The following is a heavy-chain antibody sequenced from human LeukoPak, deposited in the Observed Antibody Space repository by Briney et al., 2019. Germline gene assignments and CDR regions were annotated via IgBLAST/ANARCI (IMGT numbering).Heavy chain of an antibody. D-gene: IGHD3-10*01. V-gene: IGHV3-11*06. CDR2: ISSSSSYT. Sequence: GGSLRLSCAASGFTFSDYYMSWLRQAPGKGLEWASYISSSSSYTNYADSVKGRFTISRDNAKNSLYLQMNSLRAEGTAVYYCARDPLIDSGSDYWGQGTLVTVSS. J-gene: IGHJ4*02. CDR3: ARDPLIDSGSDY. CDR1: GFTFSDYY.